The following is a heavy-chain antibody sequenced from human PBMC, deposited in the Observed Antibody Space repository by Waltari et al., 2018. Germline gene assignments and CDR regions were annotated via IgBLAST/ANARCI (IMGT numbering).Heavy chain of an antibody. J-gene: IGHJ5*02. Sequence: EVQLVESGGGLVQPGGSLRLSCAASGFPFSSYWMTWVRQAPGKGLEWVANIKQDGSEKYYVDSVKGRFTISRDNAKNSLYLQMNSLRAEDTAVYYCARIPQYGSGSTWGQGTLVTVSS. V-gene: IGHV3-7*01. CDR1: GFPFSSYW. CDR2: IKQDGSEK. D-gene: IGHD3-10*01. CDR3: ARIPQYGSGST.